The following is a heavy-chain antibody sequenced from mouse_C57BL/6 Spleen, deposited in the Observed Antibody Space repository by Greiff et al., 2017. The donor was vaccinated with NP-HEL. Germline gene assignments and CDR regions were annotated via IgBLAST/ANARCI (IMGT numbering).Heavy chain of an antibody. CDR1: GFTFSSYA. CDR3: ARDLSSLAWFAY. D-gene: IGHD1-1*01. CDR2: ISDGGSYT. J-gene: IGHJ3*01. Sequence: DVKLVESGGGLVKPGGSLKLSCAASGFTFSSYAMSWVRQTPEKRLEWVATISDGGSYTYYPDNVKGRFTISRDNAKNNLYLQMSHLKSEDTAMYYCARDLSSLAWFAYWGQGTLVTVSA. V-gene: IGHV5-4*01.